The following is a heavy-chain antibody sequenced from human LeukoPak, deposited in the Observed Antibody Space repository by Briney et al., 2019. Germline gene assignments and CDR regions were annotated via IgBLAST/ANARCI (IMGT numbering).Heavy chain of an antibody. CDR2: ISYDGSNK. J-gene: IGHJ4*02. V-gene: IGHV3-30*18. CDR3: AKGGYSYGFGLIDY. CDR1: GFTFSSYG. D-gene: IGHD5-18*01. Sequence: GRSLRLSCAASGFTFSSYGMHWVRQAPGKGLEWVAVISYDGSNKYYADSVKGRFTISRDNSKNTLYLQMNSLRAEDTAVYYCAKGGYSYGFGLIDYWGREPWSPSPQ.